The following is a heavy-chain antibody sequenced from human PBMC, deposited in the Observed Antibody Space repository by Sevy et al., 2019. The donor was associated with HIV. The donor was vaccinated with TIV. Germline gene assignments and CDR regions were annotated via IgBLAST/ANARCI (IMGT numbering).Heavy chain of an antibody. CDR3: SREDRDDSPFDI. J-gene: IGHJ3*02. CDR1: RFTFSSYA. Sequence: GGCLRLSCAASRFTFSSYAMHWVRQAPGKGLEWMAIISYDGNNKYYADSVKGRFTISRDNSKNILDLQMNSLRAEDTAVYYCSREDRDDSPFDIWGQGTMVTVSS. CDR2: ISYDGNNK. V-gene: IGHV3-30-3*01. D-gene: IGHD3-22*01.